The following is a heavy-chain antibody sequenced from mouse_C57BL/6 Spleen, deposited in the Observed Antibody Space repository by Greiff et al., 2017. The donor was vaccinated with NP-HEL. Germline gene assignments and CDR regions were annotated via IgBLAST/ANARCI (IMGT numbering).Heavy chain of an antibody. V-gene: IGHV1-81*01. J-gene: IGHJ1*03. CDR2: IYPRSGNT. Sequence: QVQLQQSGAELARPGASVKLSCKASGYTFTSYGISWVKQRTGQGLEWIGEIYPRSGNTYYNEKFKGKATLTADKSSSTAYMELRSLTSEDSAVYFCARSPYYYGSSWYFDVWGTGTTLTVSS. CDR3: ARSPYYYGSSWYFDV. CDR1: GYTFTSYG. D-gene: IGHD1-1*01.